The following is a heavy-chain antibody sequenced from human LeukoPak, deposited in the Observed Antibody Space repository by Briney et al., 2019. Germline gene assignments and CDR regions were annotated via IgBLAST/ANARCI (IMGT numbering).Heavy chain of an antibody. CDR1: GFTFSSFG. CDR2: IPYDGSNE. D-gene: IGHD1-7*01. J-gene: IGHJ4*02. CDR3: ARTTTFDY. V-gene: IGHV3-30*02. Sequence: GGSLRLSCAASGFTFSSFGMHWVRQAPGKGLEWVAFIPYDGSNEYYADSVKGRFTISRDNSKNTLSLQMNSLRPEDTAVYYCARTTTFDYWGQGTLVTVSS.